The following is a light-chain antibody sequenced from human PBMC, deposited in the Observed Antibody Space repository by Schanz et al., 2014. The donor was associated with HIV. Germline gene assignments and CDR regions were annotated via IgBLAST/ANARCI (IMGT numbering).Light chain of an antibody. CDR1: QSVSTN. CDR3: QQSYTTPRT. Sequence: EIVMTQSPATLSVSPGERATLSCRASQSVSTNLAWYQQKPGQTPRLLIYGPSTRATGVPARFSGSGSGTDFTLTISSLQSEDFATYYCQQSYTTPRTFGQGTNLDIK. V-gene: IGKV3-15*01. J-gene: IGKJ2*01. CDR2: GPS.